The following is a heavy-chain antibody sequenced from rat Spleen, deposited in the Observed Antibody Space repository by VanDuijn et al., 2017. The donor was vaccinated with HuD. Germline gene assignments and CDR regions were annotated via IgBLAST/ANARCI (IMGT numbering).Heavy chain of an antibody. Sequence: QVQLKESGPGLVQPSQTLSLTCTVSGFSLTSYHVTWVRQPPGKGLEWMGLIWGNGNTNYNSALKSRLSISRDTSKSQVFLKMNSLQTEDTATYYCARDRTYYGYSPFAYWGQGTLVTVSS. V-gene: IGHV2-13*01. CDR2: IWGNGNT. J-gene: IGHJ3*01. CDR3: ARDRTYYGYSPFAY. CDR1: GFSLTSYH. D-gene: IGHD1-9*01.